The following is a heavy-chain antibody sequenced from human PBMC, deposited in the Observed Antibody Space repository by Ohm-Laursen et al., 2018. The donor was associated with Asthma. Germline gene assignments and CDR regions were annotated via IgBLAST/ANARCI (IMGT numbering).Heavy chain of an antibody. CDR1: GYTFSRYS. D-gene: IGHD1-26*01. V-gene: IGHV3-48*04. CDR3: ARASGGYYIDY. CDR2: ISWNSGTI. J-gene: IGHJ4*02. Sequence: GSLRLSCAASGYTFSRYSIHWVRQAPGKGLEWVSGISWNSGTIVQADSVKGRLTLSRDNAKNSLYLQMNSLRAEDTAVYYCARASGGYYIDYWGQGTLVTVSS.